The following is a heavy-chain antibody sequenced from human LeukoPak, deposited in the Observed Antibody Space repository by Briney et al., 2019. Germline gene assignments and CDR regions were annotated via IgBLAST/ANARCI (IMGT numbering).Heavy chain of an antibody. CDR1: GGSFSGYY. V-gene: IGHV4-4*07. D-gene: IGHD3-3*01. Sequence: PSETLSLTCAVYGGSFSGYYWSWIRQPAGKGLEWIGRIYTSGSTNYNPSLKSRVAISVDTSKNQFSLKLSSVTAADTAVYYCAREYYDFWSGPNAVWYFDYWGQGTLVTVSS. CDR3: AREYYDFWSGPNAVWYFDY. J-gene: IGHJ4*02. CDR2: IYTSGST.